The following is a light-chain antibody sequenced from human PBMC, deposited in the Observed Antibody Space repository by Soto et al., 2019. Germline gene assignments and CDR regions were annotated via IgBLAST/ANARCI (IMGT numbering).Light chain of an antibody. CDR2: DAS. J-gene: IGKJ1*01. V-gene: IGKV1-5*01. Sequence: DIQMTQSPSTLSASVGDRVTITCRASQSINSWLAWYQQKPGKAPNLLIYDASNLESGVPSRFSGSGSGTEFTLTITSLQPGDFATYYCQQSHALWTFGQGTKVEIK. CDR3: QQSHALWT. CDR1: QSINSW.